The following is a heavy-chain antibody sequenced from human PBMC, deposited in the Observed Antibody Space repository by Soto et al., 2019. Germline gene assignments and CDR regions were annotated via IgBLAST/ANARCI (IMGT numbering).Heavy chain of an antibody. CDR1: GFTFSNAW. Sequence: GGSLRLSCAASGFTFSNAWMNWVRQAPGKGLEWVGRIKSKTDGGTTDYAAPVKGRFTISRDDSKNPLYLQMNSLKTEDTAVYYCTTDRIAAAGHYYYYGMDVWGQGTTVTVSS. CDR3: TTDRIAAAGHYYYYGMDV. J-gene: IGHJ6*02. V-gene: IGHV3-15*07. CDR2: IKSKTDGGTT. D-gene: IGHD6-13*01.